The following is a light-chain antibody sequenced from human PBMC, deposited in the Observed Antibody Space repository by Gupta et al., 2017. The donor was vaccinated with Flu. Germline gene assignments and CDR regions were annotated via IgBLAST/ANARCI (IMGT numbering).Light chain of an antibody. CDR2: EVN. CDR1: SSDIGSYNY. Sequence: SASWSPGQSVTISCTGTSSDIGSYNYVSWYQQHPGKAPKLSIYEVNKRPSGVPDRFSASKSGNKASPTVSGLQAEDYSYDYCNSYASSGMVVFGGGTKLTVL. J-gene: IGLJ3*02. CDR3: NSYASSGMVV. V-gene: IGLV2-8*01.